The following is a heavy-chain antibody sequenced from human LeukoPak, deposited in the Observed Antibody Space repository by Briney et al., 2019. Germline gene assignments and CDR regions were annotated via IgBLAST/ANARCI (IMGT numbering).Heavy chain of an antibody. Sequence: PSETLSLTCTVSAGSLNNYYWSWIRQPPGKGLEWIGEVHLDGRTNYNTSLKSRLVTSADLPENHISLKLTSVTAADTAVYYCAREGGFYRPLDYSGQGTLVTVSS. CDR1: AGSLNNYY. CDR2: VHLDGRT. J-gene: IGHJ4*02. V-gene: IGHV4-59*12. D-gene: IGHD6-25*01. CDR3: AREGGFYRPLDY.